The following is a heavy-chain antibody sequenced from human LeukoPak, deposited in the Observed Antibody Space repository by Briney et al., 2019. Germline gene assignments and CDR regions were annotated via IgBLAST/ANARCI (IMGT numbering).Heavy chain of an antibody. J-gene: IGHJ5*02. CDR1: GYTFTGYY. CDR3: ARVPLYCISTSCPKGYNWFDP. D-gene: IGHD2-2*01. CDR2: INPNSGGT. Sequence: ASVKVSCKASGYTFTGYYMHWVRQAPGQGLEWMGWINPNSGGTNYAQKFQGRVTMTRDTSISTAYMELGRLRSDDTAVYYCARVPLYCISTSCPKGYNWFDPWGQGTLVTVSS. V-gene: IGHV1-2*02.